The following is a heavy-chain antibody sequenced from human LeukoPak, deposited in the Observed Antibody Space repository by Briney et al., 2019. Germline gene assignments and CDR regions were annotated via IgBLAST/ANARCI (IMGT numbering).Heavy chain of an antibody. J-gene: IGHJ4*02. Sequence: GGSLRLSCAASGFTFSSYAMSWVRQAPGKGLEWVSAISGSGGSTYYADSVKGRFTISRDNSKNTLYLQMNSLRAEDTAVYYCARQGYSSSWYPYYFDYWGQGTLVTVSS. CDR3: ARQGYSSSWYPYYFDY. CDR1: GFTFSSYA. D-gene: IGHD6-13*01. CDR2: ISGSGGST. V-gene: IGHV3-23*01.